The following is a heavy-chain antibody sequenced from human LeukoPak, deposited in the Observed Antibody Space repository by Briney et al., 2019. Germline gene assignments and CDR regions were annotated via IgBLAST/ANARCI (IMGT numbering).Heavy chain of an antibody. V-gene: IGHV3-23*01. CDR3: ARADGNHLFYYYMDV. CDR1: GFTFSSYA. Sequence: GGSLRLSCAASGFTFSSYAMSWVRQAPGKGLEWVSGIGAGGGRTKIADSVKGRFTISRDNSKNTLFLQMDSLRPDDTAIYYCARADGNHLFYYYMDVWGKGTTVTVSS. D-gene: IGHD1-14*01. CDR2: IGAGGGRT. J-gene: IGHJ6*03.